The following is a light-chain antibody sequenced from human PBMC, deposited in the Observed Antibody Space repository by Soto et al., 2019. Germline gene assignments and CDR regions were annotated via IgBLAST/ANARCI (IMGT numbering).Light chain of an antibody. CDR2: DDG. J-gene: IGLJ3*02. CDR1: NIGGES. V-gene: IGLV3-21*02. CDR3: QVWDTSSYTKV. Sequence: SYELTQPPSVSAAPGQAARITCGGQNIGGESVHWYQQRAGQAPVLVVYDDGDRPSGIPERFSGSKSGNTATLTISRVEAGDEADYYCQVWDTSSYTKVFGEGTKLTVL.